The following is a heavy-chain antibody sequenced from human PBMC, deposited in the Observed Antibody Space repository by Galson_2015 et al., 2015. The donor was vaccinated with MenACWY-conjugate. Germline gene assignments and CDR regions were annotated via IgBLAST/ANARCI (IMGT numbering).Heavy chain of an antibody. Sequence: SEPLSLTCAVSGYSISNGYYWGCIRQPPGKGLEWIGIIYNTGNTYYNASLKSRVTMSVDTSKNQFSLKLTSVTAADSAVYYCARLTGYSGSFHFPYWGQGTLVTVSS. J-gene: IGHJ4*02. D-gene: IGHD1-26*01. CDR1: GYSISNGYY. V-gene: IGHV4-38-2*01. CDR3: ARLTGYSGSFHFPY. CDR2: IYNTGNT.